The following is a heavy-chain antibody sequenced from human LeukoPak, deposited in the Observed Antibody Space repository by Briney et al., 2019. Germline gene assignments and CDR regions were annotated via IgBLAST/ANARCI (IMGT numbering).Heavy chain of an antibody. Sequence: LETLSLTCTVSGGSISSYYWSWIRQPPGKGLEWIGYIYYSGSTNYNPSLKSRVTISVDTSKNQFSLKLSSVTAADTAVYYCARATSSGWFEWGQGTLVTVSS. D-gene: IGHD6-19*01. V-gene: IGHV4-59*01. CDR3: ARATSSGWFE. J-gene: IGHJ4*02. CDR2: IYYSGST. CDR1: GGSISSYY.